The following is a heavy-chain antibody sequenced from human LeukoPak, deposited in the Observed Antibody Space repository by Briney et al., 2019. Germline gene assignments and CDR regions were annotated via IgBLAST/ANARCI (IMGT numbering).Heavy chain of an antibody. CDR1: GFTVSNNY. CDR3: ARDSDSGYGPFAS. Sequence: GGSLRLSCAASGFTVSNNYMSWVRQAPGKGLEWVSVIHSGGTTNYADSVQGRFTISRDNSKTTVYLHMNSLRAENTAVYYCARDSDSGYGPFASWGQGTLVTVSS. CDR2: IHSGGTT. V-gene: IGHV3-53*01. J-gene: IGHJ4*02. D-gene: IGHD5-12*01.